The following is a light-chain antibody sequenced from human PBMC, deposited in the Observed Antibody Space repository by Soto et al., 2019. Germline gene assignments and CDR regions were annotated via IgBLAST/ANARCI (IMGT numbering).Light chain of an antibody. V-gene: IGLV2-11*01. Sequence: QSVLTQPPSVSGSPGQSVTISCTGTSSDVGGYDYVSWYQQRPGKAPKLLIYDVTKRPSGVPDRFSGSKSGNTASLTISGLQAEDGADFYCCSYGGSFPYVFGTGTKVTV. J-gene: IGLJ1*01. CDR2: DVT. CDR3: CSYGGSFPYV. CDR1: SSDVGGYDY.